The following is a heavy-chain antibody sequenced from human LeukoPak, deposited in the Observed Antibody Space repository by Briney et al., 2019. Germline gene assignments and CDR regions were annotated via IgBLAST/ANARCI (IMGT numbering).Heavy chain of an antibody. CDR3: ARDVGYCSGGSCPDAFDI. D-gene: IGHD2-15*01. J-gene: IGHJ3*02. CDR1: GYSISSGYY. Sequence: PSETLSLTCAVSGYSISSGYYWGWIRQPPGKGLEWIGSIYHSGSTYYNPSPKSRVTISVDTSKNRFSLKLSSVTAADTAVYYCARDVGYCSGGSCPDAFDIWGQGTMVTVSS. CDR2: IYHSGST. V-gene: IGHV4-38-2*02.